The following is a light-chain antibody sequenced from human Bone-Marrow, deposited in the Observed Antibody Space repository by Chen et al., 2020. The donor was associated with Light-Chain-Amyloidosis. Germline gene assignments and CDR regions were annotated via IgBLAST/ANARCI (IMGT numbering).Light chain of an antibody. CDR1: SGSIATNY. CDR2: EDD. Sequence: NFMLTQPHSVPESPGKTVIISCTSSSGSIATNYVQWYQQRPGSYPTTVIYEDDQRPSGVPDRFSGSIDRSSNSASLTISGLKTEDEADYYCQSYQGSSQGVFGGGTKLTVL. CDR3: QSYQGSSQGV. V-gene: IGLV6-57*01. J-gene: IGLJ3*02.